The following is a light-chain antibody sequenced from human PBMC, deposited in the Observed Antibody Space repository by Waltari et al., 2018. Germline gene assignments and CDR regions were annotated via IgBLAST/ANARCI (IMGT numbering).Light chain of an antibody. CDR2: KAS. Sequence: TCRARQSVKNNLALYQQKPGKAPKVLIHKASRLESGVPSRFSGSGSGTEFTLTISSLQPDDFATYYCQEYDTLPVTFGGGTKVEIK. V-gene: IGKV1-5*03. J-gene: IGKJ4*01. CDR1: QSVKNN. CDR3: QEYDTLPVT.